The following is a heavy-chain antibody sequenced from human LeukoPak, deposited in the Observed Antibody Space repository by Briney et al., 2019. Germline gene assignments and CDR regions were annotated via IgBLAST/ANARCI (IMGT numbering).Heavy chain of an antibody. CDR1: GGSISRYY. CDR3: ARDPLRVGPLRGHYYYYGMDV. Sequence: SETLSLTCTVSGGSISRYYWSWIRQPPGKGLEWVGYIYYIGSANYNPSLKSRVTISVDTSKNQFSLKLSSVTAADTAVYYCARDPLRVGPLRGHYYYYGMDVWGQGTTVTVSS. CDR2: IYYIGSA. D-gene: IGHD1-26*01. V-gene: IGHV4-59*01. J-gene: IGHJ6*02.